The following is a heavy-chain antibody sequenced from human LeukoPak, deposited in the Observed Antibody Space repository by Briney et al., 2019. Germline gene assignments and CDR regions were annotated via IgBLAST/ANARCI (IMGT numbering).Heavy chain of an antibody. Sequence: GGSLRLSCAASGFTFNSHWMNWVRQAPGKELEWVANINQDGSEKYYVDSVKGRFTISRDNAKNSLYLQINSLRAEDTALYYCARAGKWELVLDSWGQGTLVTVSS. J-gene: IGHJ5*01. V-gene: IGHV3-7*01. D-gene: IGHD1-26*01. CDR3: ARAGKWELVLDS. CDR1: GFTFNSHW. CDR2: INQDGSEK.